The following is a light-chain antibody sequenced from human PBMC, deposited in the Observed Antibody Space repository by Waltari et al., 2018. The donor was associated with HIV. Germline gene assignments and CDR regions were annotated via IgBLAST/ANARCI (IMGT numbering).Light chain of an antibody. Sequence: IVMTQSPATLSVSPGERATLSCRASQTVGSNLAWYQQKPGQAPRLLIYGASTRATGIPANFSGSGSGTDFTLTISSLQSEDVAVYFCQQYDRWPPFFGGGTKVEIK. V-gene: IGKV3-15*01. CDR1: QTVGSN. J-gene: IGKJ4*01. CDR3: QQYDRWPPF. CDR2: GAS.